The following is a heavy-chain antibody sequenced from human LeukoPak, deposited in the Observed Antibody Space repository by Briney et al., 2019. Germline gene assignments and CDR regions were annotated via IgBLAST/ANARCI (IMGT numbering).Heavy chain of an antibody. D-gene: IGHD1-26*01. Sequence: PGGSLRLSCAASGFTFSNAWMSWVRQAPGKGLEWVGRIKSKTDGGTTDYAAPVKGRFTISRDDSKNTLYLQMNSLKTEDTAVYYCTTVVVWAVIGAEYFQHWGQGTLVTVSS. CDR1: GFTFSNAW. CDR3: TTVVVWAVIGAEYFQH. J-gene: IGHJ1*01. CDR2: IKSKTDGGTT. V-gene: IGHV3-15*01.